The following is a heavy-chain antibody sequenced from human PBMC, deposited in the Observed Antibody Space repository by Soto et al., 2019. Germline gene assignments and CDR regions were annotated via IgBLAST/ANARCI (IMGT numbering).Heavy chain of an antibody. Sequence: EVQLVESGGGLVQPGGSLRLSCAASGFTFSSYWMSWVRQAPGKGLEWVANIKQDGSEKYYVDSVKGRFTISRDNAKNSLYQQMNSPRAEDTAVYYCARENYYGSGSYHYGMDVWGQGTTVTVSS. D-gene: IGHD3-10*01. CDR1: GFTFSSYW. CDR2: IKQDGSEK. J-gene: IGHJ6*02. CDR3: ARENYYGSGSYHYGMDV. V-gene: IGHV3-7*03.